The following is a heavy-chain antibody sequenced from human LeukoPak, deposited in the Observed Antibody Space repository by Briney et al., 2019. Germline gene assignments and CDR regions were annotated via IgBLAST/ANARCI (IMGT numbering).Heavy chain of an antibody. CDR3: AKDLDDYGDYPNAFDI. J-gene: IGHJ3*02. CDR2: ISGSGGST. CDR1: GFTFSSYA. D-gene: IGHD4-17*01. V-gene: IGHV3-23*01. Sequence: PGGSLRLSCAASGFTFSSYAMSWVRQAPGKGLEWVSAISGSGGSTYYAYSVSGRFTIFIDTSKNTLYLQIHSQTAADTAVYYCAKDLDDYGDYPNAFDIWGQGTMVTVSS.